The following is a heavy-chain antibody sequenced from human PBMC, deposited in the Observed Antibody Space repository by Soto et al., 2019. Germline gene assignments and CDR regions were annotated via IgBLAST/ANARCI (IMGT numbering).Heavy chain of an antibody. CDR2: IYYSGST. D-gene: IGHD3-22*01. J-gene: IGHJ2*01. CDR1: GGSISSYY. Sequence: QVQLQESGPGLVKPSETLSLTCTVSGGSISSYYWSWIRQPPGKGLGWIGYIYYSGSTNYNPSLKSRVTISVDTSKNQFSLKLSSVTAADTAVYYCAGGRTYYYDSSGYSRYFDLWGRGTLVTVSS. CDR3: AGGRTYYYDSSGYSRYFDL. V-gene: IGHV4-59*01.